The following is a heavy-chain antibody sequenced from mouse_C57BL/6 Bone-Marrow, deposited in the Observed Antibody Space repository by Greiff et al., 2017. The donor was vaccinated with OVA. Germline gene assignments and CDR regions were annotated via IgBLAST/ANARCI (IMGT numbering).Heavy chain of an antibody. Sequence: QVQLQQSGAELVKPGASVKMSCKASGYTFTSYWITWVKQRPGQGLEWIGDIYPGSGSTNYNEKFKSKATLTVDTSSSTAYMQLSSLTSEDSAVYYCARSPYYGSSYRFADWGQGTLVTVSA. CDR1: GYTFTSYW. CDR2: IYPGSGST. CDR3: ARSPYYGSSYRFAD. D-gene: IGHD1-1*01. V-gene: IGHV1-55*01. J-gene: IGHJ3*01.